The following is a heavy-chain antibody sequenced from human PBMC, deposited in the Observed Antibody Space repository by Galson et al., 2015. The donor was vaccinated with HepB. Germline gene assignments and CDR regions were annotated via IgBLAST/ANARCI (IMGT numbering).Heavy chain of an antibody. CDR3: ARDLYYDILTGPIDY. CDR1: GFTFSSYG. J-gene: IGHJ4*02. Sequence: ALRLACAASGFTFSSYGMHWVRQAQGQGLVWAAVISYDGSNKYYADSVKGRFTISRDNSKTTLDLQMNSLRAEDTAMYYCARDLYYDILTGPIDYWGQGTLVTVSS. V-gene: IGHV3-30*03. D-gene: IGHD3-9*01. CDR2: ISYDGSNK.